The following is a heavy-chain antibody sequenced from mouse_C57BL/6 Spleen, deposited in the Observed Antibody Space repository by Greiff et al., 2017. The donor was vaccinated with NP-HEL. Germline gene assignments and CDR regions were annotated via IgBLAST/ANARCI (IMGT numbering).Heavy chain of an antibody. CDR3: ARAGDYDVTFAY. Sequence: VQLQQPGAELVMPGASVKLSCKASGYTFTSYWMHWVKQRPGQGLEWIGEIDPSDSYTNYNQKFKGKSTLTVDKSSSTAYMQLSSLTSEDSAVYYCARAGDYDVTFAYWGQGTLVTVSA. J-gene: IGHJ3*01. CDR1: GYTFTSYW. CDR2: IDPSDSYT. D-gene: IGHD2-4*01. V-gene: IGHV1-69*01.